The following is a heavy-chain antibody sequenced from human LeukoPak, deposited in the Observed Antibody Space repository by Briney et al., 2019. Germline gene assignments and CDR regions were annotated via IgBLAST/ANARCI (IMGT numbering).Heavy chain of an antibody. J-gene: IGHJ6*03. CDR2: IFYSGST. D-gene: IGHD3-3*01. Sequence: SETLSLTCTVSGDSISTYYWSWIRQPPGKGLEWIGSIFYSGSTYYNPSLKSRVTISVDTSKNQFSLKLSSVTAADTAVYYCARVSTYYDFWSGYYKGGYYYYYMDVWGKGTTVTVSS. V-gene: IGHV4-59*01. CDR3: ARVSTYYDFWSGYYKGGYYYYYMDV. CDR1: GDSISTYY.